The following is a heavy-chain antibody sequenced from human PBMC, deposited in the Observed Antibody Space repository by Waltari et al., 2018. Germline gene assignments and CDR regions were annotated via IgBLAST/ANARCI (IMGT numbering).Heavy chain of an antibody. Sequence: EVQLVQSGVEVKKPGESLKLSCEASGYIFISYRIGWVRQMPGKGLEWMGIIYPGDSDPRYSPSFQGQVTISVDKSIRTAYLQWSSLKASDTAMYYCARRSDFYDFDYWGQGTLVTVSS. J-gene: IGHJ4*02. CDR2: IYPGDSDP. CDR3: ARRSDFYDFDY. CDR1: GYIFISYR. D-gene: IGHD2-21*02. V-gene: IGHV5-51*01.